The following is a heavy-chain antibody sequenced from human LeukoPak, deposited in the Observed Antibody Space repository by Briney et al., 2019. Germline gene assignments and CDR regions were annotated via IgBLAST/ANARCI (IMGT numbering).Heavy chain of an antibody. CDR2: ISRSGSTI. V-gene: IGHV3-48*03. D-gene: IGHD3-10*01. J-gene: IGHJ5*02. CDR3: ARSYGSGSYYNSNWFDR. CDR1: GFTFSSYE. Sequence: PGGSLRLSCAASGFTFSSYEMNWVRQAPGRGLEWVSYISRSGSTIYYADCVKGRFTISRDNAKNSLYLQMNSLRAEDTAVYYCARSYGSGSYYNSNWFDRWGQGTLVTVSS.